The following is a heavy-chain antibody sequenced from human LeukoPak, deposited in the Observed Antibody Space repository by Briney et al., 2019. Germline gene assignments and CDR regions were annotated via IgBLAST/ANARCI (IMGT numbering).Heavy chain of an antibody. D-gene: IGHD5-24*01. CDR3: ARGPPGEMATTYYYYYYMDV. CDR1: GFTFSSRDW. J-gene: IGHJ6*03. V-gene: IGHV3-7*01. CDR2: IKQDGSEK. Sequence: QPGGSLRLSCVASGFTFSSRDWMTWVRQAPGKGLKWVTNIKQDGSEKYYVDSVKGRFTISRDNAKNSLYLQMNSLRAEDTAVYYCARGPPGEMATTYYYYYYMDVWGKGTTVTVSS.